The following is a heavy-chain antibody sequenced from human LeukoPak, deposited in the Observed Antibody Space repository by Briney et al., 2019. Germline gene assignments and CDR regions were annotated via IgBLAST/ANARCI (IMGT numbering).Heavy chain of an antibody. V-gene: IGHV3-9*01. CDR3: ARGFRYWYFDL. CDR1: GFTFDKYA. D-gene: IGHD3-3*01. CDR2: IGWNGNNI. Sequence: GGSLRLSCAASGFTFDKYAMHWVRQAPGKGLEWVSGIGWNGNNIGYADSVKGRFTISRDNAKNSLYLQMNSLRAEDTAVYYCARGFRYWYFDLWGRGTLVTVSS. J-gene: IGHJ2*01.